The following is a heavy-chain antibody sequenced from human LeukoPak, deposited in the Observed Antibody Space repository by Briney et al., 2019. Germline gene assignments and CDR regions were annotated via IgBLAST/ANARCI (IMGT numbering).Heavy chain of an antibody. J-gene: IGHJ3*01. V-gene: IGHV3-23*01. CDR3: AKDRSCTGSSCNVGS. CDR2: ISGSGGST. CDR1: GFTFSSFA. D-gene: IGHD2-2*01. Sequence: GGSLRLSCAASGFTFSSFAMSWVRQAPGKGLDWVSAISGSGGSTYYADSVKGRFTISRDNSKNTLLLQMNSLRAEDTAVYYCAKDRSCTGSSCNVGSWGQGTMVTVSS.